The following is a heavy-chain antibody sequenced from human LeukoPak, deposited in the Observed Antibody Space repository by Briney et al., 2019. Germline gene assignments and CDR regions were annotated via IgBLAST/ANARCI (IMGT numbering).Heavy chain of an antibody. CDR3: ARVVAGY. CDR1: GFTFSSYW. Sequence: GGSLRLSCAASGFTFSSYWMSWVRQAPGKGPEWVASIKQDGSEKYCADSVKGRFTISRDNAKNSLYLQMNSLRAEDTAVYYYARVVAGYWGQGTLVTVSS. J-gene: IGHJ4*02. D-gene: IGHD6-13*01. V-gene: IGHV3-7*03. CDR2: IKQDGSEK.